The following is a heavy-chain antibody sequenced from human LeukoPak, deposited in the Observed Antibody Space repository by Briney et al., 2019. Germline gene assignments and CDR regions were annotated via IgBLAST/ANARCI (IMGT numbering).Heavy chain of an antibody. J-gene: IGHJ4*02. Sequence: ESGPTLVKPTQTLTLTCTFSGFSLSTRGVGVGWIRQPPGKALEWLALIYWDDDKRHSPSPKSRLTITKDTSKNQVVLTMTNMDPVDTATYYCAHTGSGLPVWRLDYFDYWGQGTLVTGSS. CDR3: AHTGSGLPVWRLDYFDY. D-gene: IGHD3-10*01. V-gene: IGHV2-5*02. CDR1: GFSLSTRGVG. CDR2: IYWDDDK.